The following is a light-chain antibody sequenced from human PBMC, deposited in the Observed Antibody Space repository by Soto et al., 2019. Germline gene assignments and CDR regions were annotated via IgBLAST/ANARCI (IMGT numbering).Light chain of an antibody. CDR2: EGS. CDR3: CSLADSSTDVV. CDR1: SSDVGTYNL. V-gene: IGLV2-23*01. J-gene: IGLJ2*01. Sequence: QSVLTQPASVSGSPGQSITISCTGTSSDVGTYNLVSWYQHHPGKAPKLMIFEGSKRPSGVSDRFSGSTSDYTASLTISGLQAEDEADYCCCSLADSSTDVVFGGGTKVTVL.